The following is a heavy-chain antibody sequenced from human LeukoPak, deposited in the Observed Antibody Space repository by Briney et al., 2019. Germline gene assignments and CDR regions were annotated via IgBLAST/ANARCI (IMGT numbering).Heavy chain of an antibody. J-gene: IGHJ6*02. CDR3: ARDLSDSYGMDV. D-gene: IGHD6-25*01. V-gene: IGHV3-21*01. CDR1: GFTFSSYS. Sequence: GGSLRLSCAASGFTFSSYSMNWVRQAPGKGLEWVSSISSSSSYIYYADSVKGRFTISRDNAKNSLYLQMNSLRAEDTAVYDCARDLSDSYGMDVWGQGTTVTVSS. CDR2: ISSSSSYI.